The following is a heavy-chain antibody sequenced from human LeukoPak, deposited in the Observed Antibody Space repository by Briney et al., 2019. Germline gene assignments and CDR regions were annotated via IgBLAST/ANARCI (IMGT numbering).Heavy chain of an antibody. CDR2: ISYDGSNK. V-gene: IGHV3-30-3*01. J-gene: IGHJ3*02. CDR1: GFTFSSYA. D-gene: IGHD3-9*01. CDR3: ARDRVPWLRYFDWYITRGAFDI. Sequence: GGPLRLSCAASGFTFSSYAMHWVRQAPGKGLEWVAVISYDGSNKYYADSVKGRFTISRDNSKNTLYLQMNSLRAEDTAVYYCARDRVPWLRYFDWYITRGAFDIWGQGTMVTVSS.